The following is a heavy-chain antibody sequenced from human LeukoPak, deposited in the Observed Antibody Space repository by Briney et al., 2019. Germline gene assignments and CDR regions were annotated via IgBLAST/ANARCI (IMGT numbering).Heavy chain of an antibody. CDR1: GGSISSGGYS. CDR2: IYYSGST. J-gene: IGHJ4*02. Sequence: SETLSLTCAVSGGSISSGGYSWSWIRQPPGKGLEWIGYIYYSGSTYYNPSLKSRVTISVDTSKNQFSLKLSSVTAADTAVYYCARSPDSDRLDYWGQGTLVTVSS. CDR3: ARSPDSDRLDY. V-gene: IGHV4-30-4*07. D-gene: IGHD3-22*01.